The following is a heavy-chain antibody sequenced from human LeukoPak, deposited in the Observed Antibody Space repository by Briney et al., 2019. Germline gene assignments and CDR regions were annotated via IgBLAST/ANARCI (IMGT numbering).Heavy chain of an antibody. V-gene: IGHV4-39*01. J-gene: IGHJ4*02. CDR2: MFYSGTT. D-gene: IGHD6-13*01. CDR3: ARSQISYSSSYYHDY. Sequence: SETLSLTCTASGGSISSSSYYWGWIRQPPGKGLEWIGSMFYSGTTYYNPSLRSRVTISADTSKNQFSLNLTSVTVADTAVYFCARSQISYSSSYYHDYWGQGTLVTVSS. CDR1: GGSISSSSYY.